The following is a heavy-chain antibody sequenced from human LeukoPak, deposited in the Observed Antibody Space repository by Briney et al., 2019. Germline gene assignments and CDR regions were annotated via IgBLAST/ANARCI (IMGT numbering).Heavy chain of an antibody. V-gene: IGHV1-8*01. CDR1: GYTFTSYD. CDR2: MNPNSGNT. Sequence: GASVKVSCKASGYTFTSYDINWVRQVTGQGLEWMGWMNPNSGNTGYAQKFQGRVTMTRNTSISTAYMEPSSLRSEDTAVYYCARARSGWYPSHDYWGQGTLVTVSS. D-gene: IGHD6-19*01. J-gene: IGHJ4*02. CDR3: ARARSGWYPSHDY.